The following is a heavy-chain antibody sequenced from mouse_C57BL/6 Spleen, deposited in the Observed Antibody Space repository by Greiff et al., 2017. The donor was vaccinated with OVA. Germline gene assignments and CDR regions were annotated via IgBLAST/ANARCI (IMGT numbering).Heavy chain of an antibody. CDR3: ARQGTTAGYFDV. CDR1: GFTFSSYG. V-gene: IGHV5-6*01. CDR2: ISSGGSYT. J-gene: IGHJ1*03. D-gene: IGHD1-2*01. Sequence: EVQGVESGGDLVKPGGSLKLSCAASGFTFSSYGMSWVRQTPDKRLEWVATISSGGSYTYYPDSVKGRFTISRDNAKNTLYLQMSSLKSEDTAMYYCARQGTTAGYFDVWGTGTTVTVSS.